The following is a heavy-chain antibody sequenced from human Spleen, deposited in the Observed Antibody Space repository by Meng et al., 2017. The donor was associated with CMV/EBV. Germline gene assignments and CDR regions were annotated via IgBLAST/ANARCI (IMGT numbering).Heavy chain of an antibody. D-gene: IGHD3-3*01. V-gene: IGHV4-59*12. CDR1: GGSITDDY. Sequence: SETLSLTCTVSGGSITDDYWNWIRQSPGKGLEWIGNMKYSGNTNYNPALESRVIVSLDTSKNQFSLKLSSVTAADTAVYYCARGRSITIFGVVIPGYFDYWGQGTLVTVSS. CDR3: ARGRSITIFGVVIPGYFDY. CDR2: MKYSGNT. J-gene: IGHJ4*02.